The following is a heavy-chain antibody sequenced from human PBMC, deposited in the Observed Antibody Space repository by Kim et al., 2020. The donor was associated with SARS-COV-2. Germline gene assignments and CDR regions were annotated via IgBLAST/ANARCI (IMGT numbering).Heavy chain of an antibody. CDR1: GFTFDDYA. V-gene: IGHV3-9*01. J-gene: IGHJ4*02. D-gene: IGHD3-10*01. CDR3: ARDIAHYYVSGSYFGY. CDR2: INWHSGST. Sequence: GGSMRLSCAASGFTFDDYAMHWVRQPPGKGLEWVSGINWHSGSTGYADSVKGRFTISRDNARNSLYLEMNSLRADDTALYFCARDIAHYYVSGSYFGYWGQGTQVTVSS.